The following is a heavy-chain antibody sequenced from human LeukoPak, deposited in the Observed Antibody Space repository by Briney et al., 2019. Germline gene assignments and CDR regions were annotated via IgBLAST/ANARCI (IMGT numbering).Heavy chain of an antibody. D-gene: IGHD3-22*01. CDR3: GRDSHYYDSSGYYMGDAFDI. CDR2: ISGSGGST. J-gene: IGHJ3*02. V-gene: IGHV3-23*01. CDR1: GFTFSSYG. Sequence: GGSLRLSCAASGFTFSSYGMSWVRQAPGKGLEWVSAISGSGGSTYYADSVKGRFTISRDNSKNTLYLQMNSLRAEDTAVYYCGRDSHYYDSSGYYMGDAFDIWGQGTMVTVSS.